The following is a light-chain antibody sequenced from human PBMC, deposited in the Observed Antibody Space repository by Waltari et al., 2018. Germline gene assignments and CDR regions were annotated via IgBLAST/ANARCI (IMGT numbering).Light chain of an antibody. J-gene: IGKJ5*01. CDR2: DAF. CDR1: QSVSSH. V-gene: IGKV3-11*01. CDR3: QQRSNWIT. Sequence: EIVLTQSPATLSLSPGERATLSCRASQSVSSHLAWYQQKPGQAPRLLIDDAFNRATGIPARFSGSGSGTDFTLTISSLEPEDFAVYYCQQRSNWITFGQGTRLEIK.